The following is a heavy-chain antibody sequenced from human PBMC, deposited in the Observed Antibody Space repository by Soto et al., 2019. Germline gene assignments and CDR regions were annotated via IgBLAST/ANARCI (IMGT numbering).Heavy chain of an antibody. Sequence: ASVKVSCKASGYTFTSYGISWVRQAPGQGLEWMGWISAYNGNTNYAQKLQGRVTMTTDTSTSTAYMELRSLRSDDTAVYYCARGDLRYFDWLLKTNYYYGMDVWGQGTTVTVSS. CDR2: ISAYNGNT. CDR3: ARGDLRYFDWLLKTNYYYGMDV. CDR1: GYTFTSYG. V-gene: IGHV1-18*01. D-gene: IGHD3-9*01. J-gene: IGHJ6*02.